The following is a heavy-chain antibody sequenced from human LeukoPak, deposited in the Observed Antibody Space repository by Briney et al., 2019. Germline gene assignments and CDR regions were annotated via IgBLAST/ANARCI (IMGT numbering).Heavy chain of an antibody. CDR1: GFTFSSNA. Sequence: GGSLRLSCAASGFTFSSNAMSWVRQAPGKGLEWVSVISGSGGSTHYADSVKGRFTISRDNSKNTLYLQMNSLRAEDTAVYYCAKDSRSRGSGSYYIYYFDYWGQGTLVTVSS. J-gene: IGHJ4*02. CDR3: AKDSRSRGSGSYYIYYFDY. CDR2: ISGSGGST. D-gene: IGHD3-10*01. V-gene: IGHV3-23*01.